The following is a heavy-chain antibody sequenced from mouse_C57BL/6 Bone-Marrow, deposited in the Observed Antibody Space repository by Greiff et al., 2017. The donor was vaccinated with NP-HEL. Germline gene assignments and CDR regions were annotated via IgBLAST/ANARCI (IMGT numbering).Heavy chain of an antibody. J-gene: IGHJ4*01. V-gene: IGHV1-53*01. Sequence: VQLQQPGTELVKPGASVKLSCKASGYTFTSYWMHWVKQRPGQGLEWIGNINPSNGGTNYNEKFKSKATLTVDKSSSTAYMQLSSLTSEDSAVYYCAREVITTVVATDYYAMDYWGQGTSVTVSS. CDR1: GYTFTSYW. D-gene: IGHD1-1*01. CDR2: INPSNGGT. CDR3: AREVITTVVATDYYAMDY.